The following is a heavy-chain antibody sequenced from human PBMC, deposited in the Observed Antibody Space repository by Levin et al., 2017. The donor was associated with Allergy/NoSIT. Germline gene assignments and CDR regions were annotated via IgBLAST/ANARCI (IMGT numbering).Heavy chain of an antibody. CDR1: GYTFTSYD. V-gene: IGHV1-8*01. CDR3: ARGGEMAQIQGVDY. J-gene: IGHJ4*02. CDR2: MNPNSGNT. D-gene: IGHD5-24*01. Sequence: ASVKVSCKASGYTFTSYDINWVRQATGQGLEWMGWMNPNSGNTGYAQKFQGRVTMTRNTSISTAYMELSSLRSEDAAVYYCARGGEMAQIQGVDYWGQGTLVTVSS.